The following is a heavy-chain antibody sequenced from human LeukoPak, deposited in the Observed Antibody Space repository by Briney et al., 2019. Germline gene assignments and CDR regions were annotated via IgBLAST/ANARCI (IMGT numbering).Heavy chain of an antibody. J-gene: IGHJ3*02. CDR1: GGTFSSYA. D-gene: IGHD2-8*02. Sequence: SVKVSCKASGGTFSSYAISWVRQAPGQGLEWMGGIIPIFGTANYAQKFQGRVTITTDESTSTAYMELSSLRSEDTAVYYCARAWWSTGDDAFDISGQGTMVTVSS. CDR3: ARAWWSTGDDAFDI. CDR2: IIPIFGTA. V-gene: IGHV1-69*05.